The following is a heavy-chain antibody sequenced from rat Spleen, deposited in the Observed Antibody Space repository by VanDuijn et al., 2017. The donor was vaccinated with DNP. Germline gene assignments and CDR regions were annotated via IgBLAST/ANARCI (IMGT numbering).Heavy chain of an antibody. Sequence: EVQLQESGPGLVKPSQSLSLTCSVTGYSITNTYRWNWIRKFPGNKLEWMGSVNSAGTTNYNPSLKSRISITRDTSKNQLFLQVNSVTTEDTATYYCASYYYDGYYAMDAWGQGTSVTVSS. CDR1: GYSITNTYR. D-gene: IGHD1-12*02. CDR3: ASYYYDGYYAMDA. CDR2: VNSAGTT. V-gene: IGHV3-3*01. J-gene: IGHJ4*01.